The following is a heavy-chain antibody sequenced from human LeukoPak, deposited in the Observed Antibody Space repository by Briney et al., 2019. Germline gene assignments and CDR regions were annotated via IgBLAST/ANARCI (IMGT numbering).Heavy chain of an antibody. Sequence: PGGSLTLSCAASGIILSSYWMSWVRQAPGKGLEWVANIKQDGSEKYYVDSVKGRFTISRDNAKNSLYLQMNGLRAEDTAVYYCARPSDYGDTDDYWGQGTLVTVSS. J-gene: IGHJ4*02. V-gene: IGHV3-7*01. CDR2: IKQDGSEK. D-gene: IGHD4-17*01. CDR1: GIILSSYW. CDR3: ARPSDYGDTDDY.